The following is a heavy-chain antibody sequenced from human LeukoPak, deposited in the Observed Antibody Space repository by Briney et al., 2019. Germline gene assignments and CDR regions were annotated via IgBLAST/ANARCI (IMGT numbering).Heavy chain of an antibody. V-gene: IGHV4-59*08. J-gene: IGHJ4*02. Sequence: SETLSLTCTVSGGSISSYYWSWIRQPPGKGLEWIGYIYYSGSTNYNPSLKSRVTISVDTSKNQFSLKLSSVTAADTAVYYCARQNTATGNDYWGQGTPVTVSS. CDR1: GGSISSYY. CDR3: ARQNTATGNDY. D-gene: IGHD5-18*01. CDR2: IYYSGST.